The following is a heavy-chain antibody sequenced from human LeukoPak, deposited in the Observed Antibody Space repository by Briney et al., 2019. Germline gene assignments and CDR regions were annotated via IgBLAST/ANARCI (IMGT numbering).Heavy chain of an antibody. Sequence: ASVKVSCKASGYTFTGYYMHWVRQAPGQGLEWMGWINPNSGGTNYAQKFKGRVTMTRDTSISPAYMKLSRMRYDDSAVYYCARGGEKYDYVWGRYRYTGFDYWGQGTLVTVSS. V-gene: IGHV1-2*02. J-gene: IGHJ4*02. D-gene: IGHD3-16*02. CDR1: GYTFTGYY. CDR3: ARGGEKYDYVWGRYRYTGFDY. CDR2: INPNSGGT.